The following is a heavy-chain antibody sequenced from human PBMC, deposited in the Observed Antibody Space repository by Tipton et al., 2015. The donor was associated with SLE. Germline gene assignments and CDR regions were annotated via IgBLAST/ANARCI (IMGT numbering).Heavy chain of an antibody. CDR3: ARGVPFGAYAGLSRYYMDV. J-gene: IGHJ6*03. Sequence: LRLSCPVSGGSISSSSYYWGWIRQPPGKGLEWIGSIYYSGSTYYNPSLKSRVTISVDRSGNHFSLKLTSVTAADTAVYYCARGVPFGAYAGLSRYYMDVWGKGTTVTVS. CDR2: IYYSGST. V-gene: IGHV4-39*07. D-gene: IGHD4-17*01. CDR1: GGSISSSSYY.